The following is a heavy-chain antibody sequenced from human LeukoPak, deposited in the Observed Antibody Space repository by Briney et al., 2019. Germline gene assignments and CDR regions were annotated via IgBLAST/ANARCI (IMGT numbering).Heavy chain of an antibody. D-gene: IGHD2/OR15-2a*01. V-gene: IGHV1-46*01. CDR3: AREPPESYYFDY. CDR2: IRPSSGRA. CDR1: GYIFSNHY. Sequence: SVEVSCKTSGYIFSNHYIHWVRQAPGQGPEGMGIIRPSSGRADYTQKFQGRVTMTRDMATTTVYMELTTLGSDDTAVYFCAREPPESYYFDYWGQGTLVTVSS. J-gene: IGHJ4*02.